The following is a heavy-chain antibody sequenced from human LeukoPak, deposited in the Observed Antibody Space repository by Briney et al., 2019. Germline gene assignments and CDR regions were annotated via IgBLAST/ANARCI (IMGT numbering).Heavy chain of an antibody. CDR2: ISYDGSNK. V-gene: IGHV3-30-3*01. CDR1: GFTFSSYA. CDR3: ATSSPVVTPGAFDI. D-gene: IGHD4-23*01. J-gene: IGHJ3*02. Sequence: GGSLRLSCAASGFTFSSYAMHWVRQAPGKGLEWVAVISYDGSNKYYADSVKGRFTISRDNSKNTLYLQMNSLRAEDTAVYYCATSSPVVTPGAFDIWGQGTMVTVSS.